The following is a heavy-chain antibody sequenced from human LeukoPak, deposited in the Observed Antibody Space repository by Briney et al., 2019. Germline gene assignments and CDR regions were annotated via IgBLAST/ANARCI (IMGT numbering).Heavy chain of an antibody. V-gene: IGHV1-69*04. D-gene: IGHD6-19*01. CDR2: IIPIFGIA. CDR1: GGTFSSYA. Sequence: SVKVSCKASGGTFSSYAISWVRQAPGQGLEWMGRIIPIFGIANYAQKFQGRVTITADKSTSTAYMELSSLRSEDTAVYYCARDGSKSSGWPDYWGQGPWSPSPQ. J-gene: IGHJ4*02. CDR3: ARDGSKSSGWPDY.